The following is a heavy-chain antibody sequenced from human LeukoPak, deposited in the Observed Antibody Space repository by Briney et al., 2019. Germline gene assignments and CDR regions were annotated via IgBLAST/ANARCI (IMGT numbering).Heavy chain of an antibody. Sequence: GGSLRLSCAASGFTFTTYAMAWVRQAPGKGLEWVSSVSVSADNTFYADSVKGRFTTSRDNAKNSLYLQMNSLRPEDTAVYYCARADYWGQGALVTVSS. CDR1: GFTFTTYA. J-gene: IGHJ4*02. CDR3: ARADY. CDR2: VSVSADNT. V-gene: IGHV3-23*01.